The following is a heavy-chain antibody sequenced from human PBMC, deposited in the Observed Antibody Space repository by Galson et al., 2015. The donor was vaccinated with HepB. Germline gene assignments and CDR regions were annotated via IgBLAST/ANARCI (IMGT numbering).Heavy chain of an antibody. CDR2: ISSSSSTI. J-gene: IGHJ5*02. CDR3: ARDPLQNYDFWSGHAVNWFDP. CDR1: GFTFSSYS. D-gene: IGHD3-3*01. Sequence: SLRLSCAASGFTFSSYSMNWVRQAPGKGLEWVSYISSSSSTIYYADSVKGRFTVSRDNAKNSLYLQMNSLRAEDTAVYYCARDPLQNYDFWSGHAVNWFDPRGQGTLVTVSS. V-gene: IGHV3-48*01.